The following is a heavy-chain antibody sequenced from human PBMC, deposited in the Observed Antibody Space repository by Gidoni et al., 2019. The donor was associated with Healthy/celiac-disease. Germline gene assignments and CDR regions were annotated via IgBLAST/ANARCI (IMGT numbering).Heavy chain of an antibody. CDR2: IYYSVRT. CDR1: GGSISRISYY. D-gene: IGHD6-19*01. V-gene: IGHV4-39*01. J-gene: IGHJ4*02. Sequence: QLQLQESGPGLVKPSETLSLTCTVSGGSISRISYYLGWIRQPPGKGLELIGSIYYSVRTYYNPSLKSRVTISVDTSKNHFSLKLSSVTAADTAVYYCSRMQWLVLDYWGQGTLVTVSS. CDR3: SRMQWLVLDY.